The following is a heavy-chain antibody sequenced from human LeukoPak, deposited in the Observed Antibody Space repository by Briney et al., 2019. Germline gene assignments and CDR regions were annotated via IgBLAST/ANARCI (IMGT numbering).Heavy chain of an antibody. CDR2: IYYSGST. CDR1: GGSISSGGYS. V-gene: IGHV4-30-4*07. CDR3: ARDDDYGDPC. Sequence: SETLSLTCAVSGGSISSGGYSGSWIRQPPGKGLEWIGYIYYSGSTYYNPSLKSRVTISVDTSKNQFSLKLSSVTAADTAVYYCARDDDYGDPCWGQGTLVTVSS. J-gene: IGHJ4*02. D-gene: IGHD4-17*01.